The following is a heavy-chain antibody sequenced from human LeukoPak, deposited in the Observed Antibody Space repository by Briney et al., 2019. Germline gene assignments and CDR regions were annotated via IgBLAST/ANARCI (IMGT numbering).Heavy chain of an antibody. Sequence: TGGSLILSCVASQFTFRNYAMSWVRQAPGKGLEWVAAITGSGTNTYYSDSVKGRFVISRDNSKNTLFLYVNNLRAEDTAVYYCVKDPSGVDPWGQGTLVTVSS. V-gene: IGHV3-23*01. CDR2: ITGSGTNT. CDR1: QFTFRNYA. J-gene: IGHJ5*02. CDR3: VKDPSGVDP.